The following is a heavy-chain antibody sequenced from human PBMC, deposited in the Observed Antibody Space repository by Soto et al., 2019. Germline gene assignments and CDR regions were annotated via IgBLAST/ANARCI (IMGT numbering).Heavy chain of an antibody. D-gene: IGHD6-13*01. V-gene: IGHV4-59*13. CDR3: AREGGGGSSWYSDY. J-gene: IGHJ4*02. CDR2: IYHSGST. Sequence: QMQLQESGPGLVKPSETLSLTCTVSGGSISGYYWSWIRQPPGKGLEWIGYIYHSGSTNYNPSLQSRVTISVDTSKNQFSLKLGSATAADTAVYYCAREGGGGSSWYSDYWGQGTLVTVSS. CDR1: GGSISGYY.